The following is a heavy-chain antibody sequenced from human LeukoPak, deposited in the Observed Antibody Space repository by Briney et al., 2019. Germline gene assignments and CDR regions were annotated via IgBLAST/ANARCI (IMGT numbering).Heavy chain of an antibody. Sequence: GASVKVSCRASGYTFTSYDINWVRQATGQGLEWMGWMNPNSGNTGYAQKFQGRVTMTRNTSISTAYMELSSLRSEDTAVYYCAIATVTTRSIDLLQHWGQGTLVTVSS. CDR2: MNPNSGNT. CDR3: AIATVTTRSIDLLQH. D-gene: IGHD4-17*01. J-gene: IGHJ1*01. CDR1: GYTFTSYD. V-gene: IGHV1-8*01.